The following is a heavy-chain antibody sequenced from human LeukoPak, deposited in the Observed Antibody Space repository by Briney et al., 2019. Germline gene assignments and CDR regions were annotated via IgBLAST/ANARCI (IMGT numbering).Heavy chain of an antibody. CDR3: ARDGGSSGWYCDY. Sequence: GGSLRLSCAASGFTFSSYAMSWVRQAPGKGLEWVSAISGSGGSTYYADSVKGRFTISRDNSKNTLYLQMNSLRAEDTAVYYCARDGGSSGWYCDYWGQGTLVTVSP. CDR2: ISGSGGST. D-gene: IGHD6-19*01. J-gene: IGHJ4*02. V-gene: IGHV3-23*01. CDR1: GFTFSSYA.